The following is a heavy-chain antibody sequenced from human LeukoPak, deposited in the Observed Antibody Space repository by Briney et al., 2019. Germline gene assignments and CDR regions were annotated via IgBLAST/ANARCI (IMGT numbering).Heavy chain of an antibody. CDR1: GFTFSSYG. V-gene: IGHV3-30*02. CDR3: AKKGYYDGSGYYMYYFDH. D-gene: IGHD3-22*01. CDR2: IRYDGSNK. Sequence: GGSLRLSCAASGFTFSSYGMHWVRQAPGKGLEWVAFIRYDGSNKYYADPVKGRFTISRGNSKNTLYLQMNSLRAEDTAVYYCAKKGYYDGSGYYMYYFDHWGQGTLVTVSS. J-gene: IGHJ4*02.